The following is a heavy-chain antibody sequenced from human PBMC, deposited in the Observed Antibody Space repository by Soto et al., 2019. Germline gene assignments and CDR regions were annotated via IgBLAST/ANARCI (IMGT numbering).Heavy chain of an antibody. Sequence: SETLSLTCTVSGGSISSGDYHWSWIRQPPGKGLEWIGYIYYSGSTYYNPSLKSRVTISVDTSKNQFSLKLSSVTAADTAVYYCARSGYDLSYYYYGMDVWGQGTTVTVSS. V-gene: IGHV4-30-4*01. CDR2: IYYSGST. CDR1: GGSISSGDYH. CDR3: ARSGYDLSYYYYGMDV. D-gene: IGHD5-12*01. J-gene: IGHJ6*02.